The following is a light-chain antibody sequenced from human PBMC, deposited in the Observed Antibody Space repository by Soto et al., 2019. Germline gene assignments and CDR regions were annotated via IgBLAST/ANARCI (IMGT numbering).Light chain of an antibody. CDR2: GAS. V-gene: IGKV3-20*01. Sequence: IVLTQSTGTLSLSPGERATLSCRASQSVSSSYLAWYQQKPGQAPRLLIYGASSRATGIPDRFSGSGSGTDFTLTISRLEPEDFAVYYCQQYGSSPQTFGQGTKVDIK. CDR3: QQYGSSPQT. J-gene: IGKJ1*01. CDR1: QSVSSSY.